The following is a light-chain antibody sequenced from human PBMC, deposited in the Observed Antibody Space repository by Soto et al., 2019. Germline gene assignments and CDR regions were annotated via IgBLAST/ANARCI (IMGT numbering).Light chain of an antibody. CDR3: CSYAGSRGLV. J-gene: IGLJ2*01. CDR1: SSDVGSYNL. V-gene: IGLV2-23*01. Sequence: QSVLTQPASVSGSPGQSITISCTGTSSDVGSYNLVSWYQQHPGKAPKLMIYEGSKRPSGVSNRFSGSKSGSTASLTISGLQAEDEADYYCCSYAGSRGLVFGGGTQLTVL. CDR2: EGS.